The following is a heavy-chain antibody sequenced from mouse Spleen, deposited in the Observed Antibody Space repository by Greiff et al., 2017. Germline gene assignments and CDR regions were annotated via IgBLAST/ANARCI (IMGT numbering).Heavy chain of an antibody. D-gene: IGHD2-1*01. CDR1: YTFTDYYM. J-gene: IGHJ1*01. Sequence: VQLQQSGPELVKPGASVKMSCKASGYTFTDYYMHWVKQKPGKGLEWIGEIYPGSGNTYYNEKFKGKATLTADTSSSTAYMQLSSLTSEDSAVYFCARWTLYYGPPYWYFDVWGAGTTVTVSS. CDR2: YPGSGNTY. V-gene: IGHV1-83*01. CDR3: RWTLYYGPPYWYFDV.